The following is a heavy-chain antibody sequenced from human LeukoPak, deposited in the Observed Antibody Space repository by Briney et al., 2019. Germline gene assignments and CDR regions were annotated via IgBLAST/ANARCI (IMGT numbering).Heavy chain of an antibody. CDR1: GFTFSSYG. CDR3: LKDPGDHSNLAIGNWFDS. Sequence: GGSLRLSCEASGFTFSSYGMHWVRQAPGRGLQWVAVIYYDGNNKYYADSVKGRFTISRDNSKNTLYLQMNSLTAEDTAVYYCLKDPGDHSNLAIGNWFDSWGQGSLVTVSS. J-gene: IGHJ5*01. CDR2: IYYDGNNK. D-gene: IGHD5-12*01. V-gene: IGHV3-33*06.